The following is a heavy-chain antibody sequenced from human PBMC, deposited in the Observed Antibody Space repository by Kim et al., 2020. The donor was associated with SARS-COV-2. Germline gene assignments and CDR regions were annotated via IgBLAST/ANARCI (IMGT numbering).Heavy chain of an antibody. CDR1: GFTFSNYD. D-gene: IGHD2-2*01. CDR3: AKPHCASSSCSRVDS. V-gene: IGHV3-23*01. Sequence: GGSLRLSCAASGFTFSNYDMSWVRQAPGKGLEWVSAIVGGSGTTYYADSVKGRFTISRDNSKNTLYLQLNSLRAEDTAVYYCAKPHCASSSCSRVDSWGQGTLVTVSS. J-gene: IGHJ4*02. CDR2: IVGGSGTT.